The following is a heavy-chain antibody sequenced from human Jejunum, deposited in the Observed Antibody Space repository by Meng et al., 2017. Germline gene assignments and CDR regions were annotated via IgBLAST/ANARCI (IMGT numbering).Heavy chain of an antibody. CDR3: ASGFNYAYDY. V-gene: IGHV1-2*06. Sequence: ASVKVSCKASGYTLTGSYMHWVRQAPGQGLEWVRRINPINGDTNSTQKFQGRVTITRDTSISTDYMELTSLGSDDTAVYYCASGFNYAYDYWGQGTLVTVSS. J-gene: IGHJ4*02. CDR2: INPINGDT. D-gene: IGHD3-16*01. CDR1: GYTLTGSY.